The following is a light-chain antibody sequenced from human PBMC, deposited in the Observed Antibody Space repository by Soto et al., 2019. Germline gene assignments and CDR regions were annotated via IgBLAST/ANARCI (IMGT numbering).Light chain of an antibody. CDR2: DAS. CDR1: ESVSRN. V-gene: IGKV3-15*01. Sequence: ERVMTQSPATLSVSPGERATLSCRASESVSRNLGWYQQKPGQAPRLLIYDASNRATGSPARFSGSGSGTQFTLTISSLHSEDFAVYYCQQYNNWPLTFGGGTKVEIK. J-gene: IGKJ4*01. CDR3: QQYNNWPLT.